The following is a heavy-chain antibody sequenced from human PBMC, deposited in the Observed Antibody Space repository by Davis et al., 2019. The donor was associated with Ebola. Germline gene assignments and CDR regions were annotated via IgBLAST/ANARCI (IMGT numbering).Heavy chain of an antibody. CDR1: GFTFSSYA. CDR3: AKDPRQSITMIVVDP. J-gene: IGHJ5*02. CDR2: ISGSGGST. V-gene: IGHV3-23*01. Sequence: PGGSLRLSCAASGFTFSSYAMSWVRQAPGKGLEWVSAISGSGGSTYYADSVKGRFTISRDNSKNTLYLQMNSLRAEDTAVYYCAKDPRQSITMIVVDPWGQGTLVTVSS. D-gene: IGHD3-22*01.